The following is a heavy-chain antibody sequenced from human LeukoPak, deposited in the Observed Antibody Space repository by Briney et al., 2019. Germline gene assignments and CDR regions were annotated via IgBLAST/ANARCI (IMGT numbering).Heavy chain of an antibody. V-gene: IGHV3-23*01. J-gene: IGHJ4*02. D-gene: IGHD6-19*01. CDR1: GFTFSSYA. CDR2: INGGGVNT. Sequence: GGSLRLSCAASGFTFSSYAMSWVRQAPGKGLEWVSTINGGGVNTHYADSVKGRFTISRDNAKSSLHLQMNGLRAEDTAMYYCVKDSGWFHFDSWGQGTLVTVSS. CDR3: VKDSGWFHFDS.